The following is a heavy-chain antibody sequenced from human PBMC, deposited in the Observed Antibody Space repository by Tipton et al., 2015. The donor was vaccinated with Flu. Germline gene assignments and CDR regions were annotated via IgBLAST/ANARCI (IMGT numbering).Heavy chain of an antibody. V-gene: IGHV4-34*01. CDR1: GGSFSGYY. D-gene: IGHD1-7*01. J-gene: IGHJ4*02. CDR3: ARHSPITGTTGY. Sequence: TLSLTCAVYGGSFSGYYWSWIRQPPGKGLEWIGEINHSGSTNYNPSLKSRVTISVDTSKNQLSLKLSSVTAADTAVYYCARHSPITGTTGYWGQGTLVTVSS. CDR2: INHSGST.